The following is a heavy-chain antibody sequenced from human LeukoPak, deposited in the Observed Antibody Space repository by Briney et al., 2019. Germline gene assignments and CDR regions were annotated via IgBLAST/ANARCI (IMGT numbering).Heavy chain of an antibody. V-gene: IGHV1-69*05. CDR2: IIPIFGTA. D-gene: IGHD2-21*02. CDR1: GGTFSSYA. Sequence: AASVKVSCKASGGTFSSYAISWVRQAPGQGLEWMGGIIPIFGTANYAQKFQGRVTITTDESTSTAYMELSSLRSEDTAVYYCAREGYCGGDCYSNYYYYYMDVWGKGTTVTVSS. J-gene: IGHJ6*03. CDR3: AREGYCGGDCYSNYYYYYMDV.